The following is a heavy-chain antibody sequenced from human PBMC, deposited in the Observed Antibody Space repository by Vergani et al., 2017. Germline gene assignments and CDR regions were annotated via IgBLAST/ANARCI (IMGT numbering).Heavy chain of an antibody. CDR1: GGSISSGSYY. J-gene: IGHJ4*02. D-gene: IGHD6-19*01. Sequence: QVQLQESGPGLVKPSQNLSLTCTVSGGSISSGSYYWSWIRQPAGKGLEWIGRISNSGSTNYNHSLKSGVTISVDTSKNQFSLKLSSVTAADTAVYYCARDRGPQWLMGAFDYWGQGTLVTVSS. CDR2: ISNSGST. V-gene: IGHV4-61*02. CDR3: ARDRGPQWLMGAFDY.